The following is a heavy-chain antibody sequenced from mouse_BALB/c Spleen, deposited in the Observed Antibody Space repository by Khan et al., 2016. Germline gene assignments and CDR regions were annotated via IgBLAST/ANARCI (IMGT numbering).Heavy chain of an antibody. CDR3: AGYYGHFFDS. CDR2: ISYSGST. D-gene: IGHD2-1*01. V-gene: IGHV3-8*02. J-gene: IGHJ2*01. CDR1: GDSITSGY. Sequence: EVELVESGPSLVKPSQTLSLTCSVTGDSITSGYWNWIRKFLGNKLEYMGYISYSGSTYYNPSLKSRISITRDTSKSQYYLQLNSVTTEDTATYYCAGYYGHFFDSWCQGTTLTVSS.